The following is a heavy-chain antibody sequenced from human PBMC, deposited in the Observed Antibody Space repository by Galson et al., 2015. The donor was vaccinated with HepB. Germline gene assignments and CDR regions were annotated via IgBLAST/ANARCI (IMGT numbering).Heavy chain of an antibody. CDR2: ISYDGSNK. Sequence: LRLSCAASGFTFSSYAMHWVRQAPGKGLEWVAVISYDGSNKYYADSVKGRFTISRDNSKNTLYLQMNSLRAEDTAVYYCARDVGGSSWYGVYYYYYYGMDVWGQGTTVTVSS. CDR1: GFTFSSYA. V-gene: IGHV3-30-3*01. J-gene: IGHJ6*02. CDR3: ARDVGGSSWYGVYYYYYYGMDV. D-gene: IGHD6-13*01.